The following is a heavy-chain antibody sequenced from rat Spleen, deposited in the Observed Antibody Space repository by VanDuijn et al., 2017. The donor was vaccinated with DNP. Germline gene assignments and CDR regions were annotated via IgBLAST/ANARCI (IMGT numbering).Heavy chain of an antibody. D-gene: IGHD1-11*01. CDR1: GHSITRNY. J-gene: IGHJ2*01. V-gene: IGHV3-1*01. CDR2: ISFSGST. Sequence: EVQLQESGPGLVKSSQSLSLTCSVTGHSITRNYWGWIRKFPGNQMEWMGYISFSGSTSYNPSLKSRISITRDTSKNQFFLQLNSVTTEDTATYYCARLEFGGYTYYFDYWGQGVMVTVSS. CDR3: ARLEFGGYTYYFDY.